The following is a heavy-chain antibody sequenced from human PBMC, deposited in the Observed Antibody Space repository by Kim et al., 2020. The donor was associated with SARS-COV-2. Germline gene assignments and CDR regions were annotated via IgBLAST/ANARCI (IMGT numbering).Heavy chain of an antibody. V-gene: IGHV1-3*01. CDR3: ARSKDTALGY. J-gene: IGHJ4*02. D-gene: IGHD5-18*01. CDR2: T. Sequence: TKYSQKFQGRVTITRDTAAGTAYMELSSLRSEDTAVYYCARSKDTALGYWGQGTLVTVSS.